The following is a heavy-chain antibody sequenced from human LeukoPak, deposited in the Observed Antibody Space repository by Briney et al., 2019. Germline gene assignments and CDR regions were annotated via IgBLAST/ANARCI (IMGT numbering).Heavy chain of an antibody. V-gene: IGHV4-31*03. Sequence: SQTLSLTCTVSGGSISSGGYYWSWIRQHPGKGLEWIGYIYYSGSTYYNPSLKSRVTISVDTSKNQFSLKLSSVTAADTAVYYCARHCSGGTCYSDFDYWGQGTLVTVSS. CDR1: GGSISSGGYY. CDR2: IYYSGST. CDR3: ARHCSGGTCYSDFDY. J-gene: IGHJ4*02. D-gene: IGHD2-15*01.